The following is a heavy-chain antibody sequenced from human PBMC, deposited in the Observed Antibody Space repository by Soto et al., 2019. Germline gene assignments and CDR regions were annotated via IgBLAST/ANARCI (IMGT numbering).Heavy chain of an antibody. CDR1: GGSISSDDYY. J-gene: IGHJ6*04. Sequence: SETLSLTCTVSGGSISSDDYYWNWIRQRPGKGLEWIGNIYYRGNTSYNPSLKSRIIMSMDMSENQFSLKLTSVTAADTAVYYGARGWYYYWLNVWGKGTTVTVCS. CDR2: IYYRGNT. V-gene: IGHV4-31*03. CDR3: ARGWYYYWLNV.